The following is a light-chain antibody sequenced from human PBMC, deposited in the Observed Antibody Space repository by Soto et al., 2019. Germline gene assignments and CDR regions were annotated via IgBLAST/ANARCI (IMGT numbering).Light chain of an antibody. CDR1: STDVGGYNF. Sequence: QSALTQPASVSGSLGQSITMSCTGTSTDVGGYNFVSWYQQHPDKAPKLLIYEVTNRPSGVSNRFSGSKSGNTASLTIYGLQAEDEADYYCTSYTSTGTPVFGTGTKVTVL. CDR3: TSYTSTGTPV. CDR2: EVT. V-gene: IGLV2-14*01. J-gene: IGLJ1*01.